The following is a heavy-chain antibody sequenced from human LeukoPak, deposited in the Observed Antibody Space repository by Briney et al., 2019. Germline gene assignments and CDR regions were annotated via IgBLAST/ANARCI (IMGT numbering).Heavy chain of an antibody. D-gene: IGHD6-19*01. V-gene: IGHV3-64D*06. CDR2: ISSNGGST. CDR3: VKGVGSSGWYGRY. CDR1: GFTFSSYS. J-gene: IGHJ4*02. Sequence: GSLRLSCSASGFTFSSYSMHLVRQAPGKGMEYVSAISSNGGSTYYADSVKGRFTISRDNSKNTLYLQMSSLRAEDTAVYYCVKGVGSSGWYGRYWGQGTLVTVSS.